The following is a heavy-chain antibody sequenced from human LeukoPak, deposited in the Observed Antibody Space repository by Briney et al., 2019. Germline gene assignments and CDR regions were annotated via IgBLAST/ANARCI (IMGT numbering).Heavy chain of an antibody. Sequence: EATVKVSCKASGYTFTSYDINWVRQATGQGLEWMGWMNPSSGNTGYAQKFQGRVTMTRNTSISTAYMELSSLRSEDTAVYYCARLYDFWSGYSETDYGMDVWGQGTTVTVSS. J-gene: IGHJ6*02. CDR3: ARLYDFWSGYSETDYGMDV. CDR1: GYTFTSYD. D-gene: IGHD3-3*01. V-gene: IGHV1-8*01. CDR2: MNPSSGNT.